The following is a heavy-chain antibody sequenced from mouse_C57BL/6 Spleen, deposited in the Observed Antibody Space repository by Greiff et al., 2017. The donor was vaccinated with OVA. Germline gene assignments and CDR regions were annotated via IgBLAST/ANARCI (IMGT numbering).Heavy chain of an antibody. CDR1: GYSITSGYY. J-gene: IGHJ1*03. CDR2: ISYDGSN. V-gene: IGHV3-6*01. Sequence: EVQVVESGPGLVKPSQSLSLTCSVTGYSITSGYYWNWIRQFPGNKLEWMGYISYDGSNNYNPSLKNRISITRDTSKNQFFLKLNSVTTEDTATYYCAREKLFYWYVDVWGTGTTVTVSS. CDR3: AREKLFYWYVDV.